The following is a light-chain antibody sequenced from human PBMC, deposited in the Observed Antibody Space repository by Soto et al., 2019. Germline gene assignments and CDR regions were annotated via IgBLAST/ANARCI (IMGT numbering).Light chain of an antibody. J-gene: IGLJ2*01. CDR2: RNN. V-gene: IGLV1-47*01. CDR3: AAWEDSLSGRMV. CDR1: SSNIGSNY. Sequence: QSVLTQPPSASGTPGQRVTISCSGSSSNIGSNYVYWYQQLPGTAPKLLIYRNNQRPSGVPDRFSGSKSGTSASLAISGLRYEDDDDYYCAAWEDSLSGRMVFGGGTKLTVL.